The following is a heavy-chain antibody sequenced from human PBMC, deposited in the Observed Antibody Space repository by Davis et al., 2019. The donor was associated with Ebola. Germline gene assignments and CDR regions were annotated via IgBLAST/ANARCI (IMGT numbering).Heavy chain of an antibody. D-gene: IGHD3-10*01. V-gene: IGHV4-34*01. CDR1: GGSFSGYY. CDR2: INHSGST. Sequence: GSLRLSCAVYGGSFSGYYWSWIRQPPGKGLAWIGKINHSGSTNYNPSLKSRVTISVDTSKNQFSLKLSSVTAADTAVYYCARARGAGSWFDPWGQGTLVTVSS. J-gene: IGHJ5*02. CDR3: ARARGAGSWFDP.